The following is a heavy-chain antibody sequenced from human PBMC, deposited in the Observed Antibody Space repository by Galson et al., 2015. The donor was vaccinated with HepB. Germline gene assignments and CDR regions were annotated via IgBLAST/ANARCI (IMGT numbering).Heavy chain of an antibody. D-gene: IGHD4/OR15-4a*01. CDR3: ARDRDYRFDY. J-gene: IGHJ4*02. V-gene: IGHV1-18*04. CDR2: ISANSGNT. Sequence: SVKVSCKASGYTFTTNGLSWVRQAPGQGLEWMGWISANSGNTKYAQNLQGRVTSTRDTSTSTAYLELRSLRSDDTAADYCARDRDYRFDYWGQGTLVTVSS. CDR1: GYTFTTNG.